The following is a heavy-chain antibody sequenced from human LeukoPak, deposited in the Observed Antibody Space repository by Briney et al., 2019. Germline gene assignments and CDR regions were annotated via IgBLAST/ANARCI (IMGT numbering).Heavy chain of an antibody. J-gene: IGHJ2*01. D-gene: IGHD2-21*02. CDR3: ARDRLYCGGDCYQLDL. CDR1: GFTFSNYE. Sequence: GGSLRLSCAASGFTFSNYEMNWVRQAPGKGLEWVSYISSSGSTIYYADSVKGRFTISRDNAKNSLYLQMNSLRAEDTAVYYCARDRLYCGGDCYQLDLWGRGTLVTVSS. V-gene: IGHV3-48*03. CDR2: ISSSGSTI.